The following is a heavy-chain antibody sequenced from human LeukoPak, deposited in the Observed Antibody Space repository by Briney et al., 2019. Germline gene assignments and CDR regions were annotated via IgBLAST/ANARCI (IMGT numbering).Heavy chain of an antibody. V-gene: IGHV3-30*18. CDR3: AKNAHYQGYSYGGIDY. CDR1: GFTFSSYG. CDR2: ISYDGSNK. J-gene: IGHJ4*02. D-gene: IGHD5-18*01. Sequence: GGSLRLSCAASGFTFSSYGMHWVRQAPGKGLEWVAVISYDGSNKYSADSVKGRFTISRDNSKNTLYLQMNSLRAEDTAVYYCAKNAHYQGYSYGGIDYWGQGTLVTVSS.